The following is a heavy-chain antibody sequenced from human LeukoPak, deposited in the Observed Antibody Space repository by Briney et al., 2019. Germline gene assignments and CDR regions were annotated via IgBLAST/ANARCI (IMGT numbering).Heavy chain of an antibody. D-gene: IGHD2-8*01. V-gene: IGHV4-59*08. J-gene: IGHJ3*02. CDR1: GGSISSYY. Sequence: SGTLSLTCTVAGGSISSYYWSWIRQPPGKGREWIGYIYYSGSTNYNPSIKSRVTISVDTSNNQFSRKLNSMTAADTAVYYCARHGRDNGLDIWGQGTMVTVSS. CDR3: ARHGRDNGLDI. CDR2: IYYSGST.